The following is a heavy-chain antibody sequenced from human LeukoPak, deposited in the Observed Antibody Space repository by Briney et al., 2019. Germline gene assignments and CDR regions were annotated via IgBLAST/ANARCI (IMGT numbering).Heavy chain of an antibody. D-gene: IGHD3-22*01. CDR2: IIPILGIA. J-gene: IGHJ4*02. V-gene: IGHV1-69*04. CDR1: GGTFSSYA. CDR3: ARTWPYDSSGYYYYFDY. Sequence: SVKVSCKASGGTFSSYAISWVRQAPGQGLEWMGRIIPILGIANYARKFQGRVTITADKSTSTVYMELGSLRSEDTAVYYCARTWPYDSSGYYYYFDYWGQGTLVTVSS.